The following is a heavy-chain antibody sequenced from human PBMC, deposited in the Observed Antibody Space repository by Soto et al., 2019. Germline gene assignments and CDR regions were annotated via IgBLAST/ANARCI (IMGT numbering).Heavy chain of an antibody. CDR1: GGSINSNDW. Sequence: HVQLQESGPGLVKPSGTLSLTCAVSGGSINSNDWWTWVRQPPGKGLEWIGEMHYSGSTNYNPSLKSRVTISVDRSKIQFSLNLTSVTAADTAVYYCARLGRGGHIWGQGTMVTVSS. D-gene: IGHD7-27*01. V-gene: IGHV4-4*02. CDR3: ARLGRGGHI. J-gene: IGHJ3*02. CDR2: MHYSGST.